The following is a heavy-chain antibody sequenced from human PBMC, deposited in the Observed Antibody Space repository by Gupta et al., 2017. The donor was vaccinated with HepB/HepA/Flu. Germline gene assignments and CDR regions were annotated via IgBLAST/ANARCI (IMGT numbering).Heavy chain of an antibody. V-gene: IGHV3-7*01. D-gene: IGHD3-3*01. Sequence: EVQLVESGGGLVQPGGSLRLSCAASGFTFSSYWMSWVRQAPGKGLEWVANIKQDGSEKYYVDSVKGRFTISRDNAKNSLYLQMNSLRAEDTAVYYCARGSDFWSGYRYFDYWGQGTLVTVSS. J-gene: IGHJ4*02. CDR3: ARGSDFWSGYRYFDY. CDR2: IKQDGSEK. CDR1: GFTFSSYW.